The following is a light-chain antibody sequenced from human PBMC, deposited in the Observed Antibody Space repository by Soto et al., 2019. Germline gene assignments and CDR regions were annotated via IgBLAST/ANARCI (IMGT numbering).Light chain of an antibody. J-gene: IGLJ1*01. CDR1: SSDVGGYNY. CDR2: DVS. V-gene: IGLV2-11*01. Sequence: QSALTQPRSVSGSPGQSVAISCTGTSSDVGGYNYVSWYQQHPGKAPKLMIYDVSKRPSGVPDRFSGSKSGNTASLTISGLQAEDEAAYSCCSYAGGSYVFVNGTKVTVL. CDR3: CSYAGGSYV.